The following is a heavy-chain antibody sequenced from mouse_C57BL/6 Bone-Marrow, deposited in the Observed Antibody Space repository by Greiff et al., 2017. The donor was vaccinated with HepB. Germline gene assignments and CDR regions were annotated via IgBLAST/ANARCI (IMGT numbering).Heavy chain of an antibody. V-gene: IGHV5-6*01. CDR2: ISSGGSYT. Sequence: EVHLVESGGDLVKPGGSLKLSCAASGFTFSSYGMSWVRQTPDKRLEWVATISSGGSYTYYPDSVKGRFTISRDNAKNTLYLQMSSLKSEDTAMYYCARPLGFAYWGQGTLVTVSA. J-gene: IGHJ3*01. CDR1: GFTFSSYG. CDR3: ARPLGFAY. D-gene: IGHD4-1*01.